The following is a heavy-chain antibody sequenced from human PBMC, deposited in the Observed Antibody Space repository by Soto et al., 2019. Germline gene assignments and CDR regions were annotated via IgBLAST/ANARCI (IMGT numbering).Heavy chain of an antibody. D-gene: IGHD3-9*01. CDR2: IYYSGST. CDR3: ARGPHYDILTGYPPCRLDP. J-gene: IGHJ5*02. CDR1: GGSISSYY. V-gene: IGHV4-59*01. Sequence: SETLSLTCTVSGGSISSYYWSWIRQPPGKGLEWIGYIYYSGSTNYNPSLKSRVTISVDTSKNQFSLKLSSVTAADTAVYYCARGPHYDILTGYPPCRLDPWGQGTLVTVSS.